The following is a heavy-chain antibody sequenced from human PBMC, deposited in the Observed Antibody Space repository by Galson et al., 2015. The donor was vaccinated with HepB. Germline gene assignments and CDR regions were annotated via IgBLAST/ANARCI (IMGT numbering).Heavy chain of an antibody. V-gene: IGHV3-30*04. D-gene: IGHD6-13*01. CDR1: GFTFSSYA. Sequence: SLRLSCAASGFTFSSYAMHWVRQAPGKGLEWVAVISYDGSNKYYADSVKGRFTISRDNSKNTLYLQMNSLRAEDTAVYYCARDSASSWYFNHYYGMDVWGHGTLVTVS. J-gene: IGHJ6*02. CDR3: ARDSASSWYFNHYYGMDV. CDR2: ISYDGSNK.